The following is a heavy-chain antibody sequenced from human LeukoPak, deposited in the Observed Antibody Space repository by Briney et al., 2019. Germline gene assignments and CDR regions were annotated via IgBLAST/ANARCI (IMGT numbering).Heavy chain of an antibody. V-gene: IGHV1-69*13. Sequence: SSVKVSCKASGGTLSSYAIRGVRQAPGQGLEWMGGIIPIFGTANYAQKFQGRVTITADESTSTAYIELSSLRSEDTAVYYCASGFHEKGSPQPSQLWGQRTLVTVSS. CDR2: IIPIFGTA. CDR3: ASGFHEKGSPQPSQL. D-gene: IGHD3-10*01. J-gene: IGHJ4*02. CDR1: GGTLSSYA.